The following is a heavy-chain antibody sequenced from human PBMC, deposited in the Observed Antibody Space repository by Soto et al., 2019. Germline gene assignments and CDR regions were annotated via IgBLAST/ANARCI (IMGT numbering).Heavy chain of an antibody. V-gene: IGHV4-39*07. Sequence: SETLSLTCTVSGGSISSSSYYWGWIRQPPGKGLEWIGSIYYSGSTHYNPSLKSRVTISVDTSKNQFSLKLSSVTAADTAVYYCAGSSSWRYYFDYWGQGTLVTVSS. CDR3: AGSSSWRYYFDY. D-gene: IGHD6-13*01. CDR1: GGSISSSSYY. CDR2: IYYSGST. J-gene: IGHJ4*02.